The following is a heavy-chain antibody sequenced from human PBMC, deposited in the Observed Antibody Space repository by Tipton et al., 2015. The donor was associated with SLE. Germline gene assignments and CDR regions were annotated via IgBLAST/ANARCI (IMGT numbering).Heavy chain of an antibody. CDR3: ARRGLAYYHGSGRVLDI. Sequence: TLSLTCAVYGGSFNGYYWSWIRPPPGQGLEWVGEITPSGSTNCNPSLKSRVTLSVDTSKSKFSLDLTSVTAADTAVFYCARRGLAYYHGSGRVLDIWGQGTVAAVSS. D-gene: IGHD3-10*01. J-gene: IGHJ3*02. CDR2: ITPSGST. CDR1: GGSFNGYY. V-gene: IGHV4-34*01.